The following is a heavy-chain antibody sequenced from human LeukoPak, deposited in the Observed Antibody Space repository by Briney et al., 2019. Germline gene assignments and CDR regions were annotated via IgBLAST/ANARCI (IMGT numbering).Heavy chain of an antibody. J-gene: IGHJ4*02. D-gene: IGHD3-10*01. CDR2: IYYSGST. CDR1: GGSISSGDYY. Sequence: PSETLSLTCTVSGGSISSGDYYWSRIRQPPGKGLEWIGYIYYSGSTYYNPSLKSRVTISVDTSKNQFSLKLSSVTAADTAVYYCARGLMVRGVIFFDYWGQGTLVTVSS. CDR3: ARGLMVRGVIFFDY. V-gene: IGHV4-30-4*01.